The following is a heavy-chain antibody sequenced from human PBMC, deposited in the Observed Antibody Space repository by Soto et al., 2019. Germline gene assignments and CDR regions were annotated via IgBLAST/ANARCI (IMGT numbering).Heavy chain of an antibody. D-gene: IGHD2-15*01. CDR3: ARDKGRSPLDY. V-gene: IGHV3-48*01. J-gene: IGHJ4*02. Sequence: EVQLVESGGGLVQPGGSLRFACAASGFTFSSYSMNWVRQAPGKGLEGVSYISSSSSTIYYADSVKGRFTISRDNAKNSLYLQMNSLRAEDTAVYYCARDKGRSPLDYWGQGTLVTVSS. CDR1: GFTFSSYS. CDR2: ISSSSSTI.